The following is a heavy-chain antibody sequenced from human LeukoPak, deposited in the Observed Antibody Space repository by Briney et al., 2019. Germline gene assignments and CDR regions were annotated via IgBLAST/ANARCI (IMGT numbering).Heavy chain of an antibody. Sequence: PGGSLRLPCEASGFTFTNAWMSWVRQAPGKGLEWVGRIKSNQDGGAADYAAPGKGRFSLARDASTNTLYLQMNSLQTGDTAVYYCPRDKYGSGWLGYLQHWGQGTLVAVSS. V-gene: IGHV3-15*01. CDR3: PRDKYGSGWLGYLQH. CDR2: IKSNQDGGAA. D-gene: IGHD6-19*01. CDR1: GFTFTNAW. J-gene: IGHJ1*01.